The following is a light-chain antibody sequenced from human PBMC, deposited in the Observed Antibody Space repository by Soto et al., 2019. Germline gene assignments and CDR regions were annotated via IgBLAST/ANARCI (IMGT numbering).Light chain of an antibody. CDR2: QTT. V-gene: IGLV7-46*01. CDR1: TGAVTSGHY. J-gene: IGLJ3*02. Sequence: QAVVTREPSLTVSPGGTVTLTCGSSTGAVTSGHYPYWFQQKPGQAPTTLIYQTTNKHSWTPARFSGSLLGGKAALTLSGAQPEDEADYYCLLSYSGARVFGGGTKLTVL. CDR3: LLSYSGARV.